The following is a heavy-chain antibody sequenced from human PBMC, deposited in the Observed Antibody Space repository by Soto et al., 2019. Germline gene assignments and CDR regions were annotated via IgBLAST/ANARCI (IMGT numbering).Heavy chain of an antibody. CDR3: ATDYGDYGAFDI. D-gene: IGHD4-17*01. V-gene: IGHV4-34*01. CDR1: GGSFSGYY. CDR2: INHSGST. J-gene: IGHJ3*02. Sequence: QVQLQQWGAGLFKPSETLSLTCAVYGGSFSGYYWSWIPQPPGKGLEWIGEINHSGSTNYNPSLKSRVTISVDTSKNQFSLKLSSVTAADTAVYYCATDYGDYGAFDIWGQGTMVTVSS.